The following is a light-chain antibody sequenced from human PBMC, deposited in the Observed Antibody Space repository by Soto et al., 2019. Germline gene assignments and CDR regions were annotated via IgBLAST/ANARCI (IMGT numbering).Light chain of an antibody. V-gene: IGLV6-57*04. Sequence: FMLTQPHSVSESPGKTVTISCTRSSGGIASNYVQWYQQRPGSAPTTVIYEHNQRPSGVPDRFSGSTDGSSNSASLTISGLQTEDEADYYCQSYDSSTVIFGGGTKVTVL. J-gene: IGLJ2*01. CDR3: QSYDSSTVI. CDR2: EHN. CDR1: SGGIASNY.